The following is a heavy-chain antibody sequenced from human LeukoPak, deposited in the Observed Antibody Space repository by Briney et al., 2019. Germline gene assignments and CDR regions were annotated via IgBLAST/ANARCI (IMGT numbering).Heavy chain of an antibody. D-gene: IGHD2-2*01. V-gene: IGHV1-18*01. Sequence: ASVKVSCKASGYTFTSYGISWVRQAPGQGLEWMGWISAYNGNTNYAQKLQGRVTMTTDTSTSTAYMELRSLRSDDTAVYYCARDSVVASYCSSTSRSRSDYWGQGTLVTVSS. CDR2: ISAYNGNT. CDR3: ARDSVVASYCSSTSRSRSDY. CDR1: GYTFTSYG. J-gene: IGHJ4*02.